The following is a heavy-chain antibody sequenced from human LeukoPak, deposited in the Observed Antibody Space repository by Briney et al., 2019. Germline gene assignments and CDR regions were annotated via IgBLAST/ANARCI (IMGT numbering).Heavy chain of an antibody. V-gene: IGHV4-4*02. CDR1: GVSISSSEW. Sequence: SETLSLTCAVSGVSISSSEWWIWVRQPPGQGLEWIGEIHRDGRTRYNPSLKSRVTMSIDYSKNKFSLKVSSVTAADTAVYYCATGVRDTVGWYHLDSWGQGTLVTVSS. CDR2: IHRDGRT. J-gene: IGHJ4*02. D-gene: IGHD6-19*01. CDR3: ATGVRDTVGWYHLDS.